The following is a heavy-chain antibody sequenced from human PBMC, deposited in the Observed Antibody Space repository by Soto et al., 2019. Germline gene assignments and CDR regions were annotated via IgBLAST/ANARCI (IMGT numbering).Heavy chain of an antibody. J-gene: IGHJ4*02. CDR3: ASVISSRDEYFDY. D-gene: IGHD2-2*01. CDR2: ISHTGTT. V-gene: IGHV4-4*02. Sequence: KTSETLSLTCAVSGDSISGSQWWSWARLPPGKGLEWIGEISHTGTTNYNPSLKSRVTMSVDKPKNQFSLNLTSVTAADTAVYYCASVISSRDEYFDYWGQGTVVTVSS. CDR1: GDSISGSQW.